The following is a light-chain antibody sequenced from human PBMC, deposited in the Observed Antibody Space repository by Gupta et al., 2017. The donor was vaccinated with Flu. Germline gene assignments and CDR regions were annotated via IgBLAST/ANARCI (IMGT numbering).Light chain of an antibody. V-gene: IGLV4-69*02. CDR3: QTWDRGTYVV. Sequence: QLVLPQSPSASASLGAPVKLTCTLSSGYNNYAIAWHQKQPGKGPRNLMKVNSDGSDNRRDGTPDRFSGSSSGAERYLSISGLQAEDEADYYCQTWDRGTYVVFGGGTKLTVL. CDR2: VNSDGSD. CDR1: SGYNNYA. J-gene: IGLJ2*01.